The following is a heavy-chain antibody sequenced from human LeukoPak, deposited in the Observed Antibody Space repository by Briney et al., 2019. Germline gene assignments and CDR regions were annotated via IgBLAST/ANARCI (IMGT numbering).Heavy chain of an antibody. CDR1: GFTFSSYG. J-gene: IGHJ4*02. CDR2: IRYDGSNK. D-gene: IGHD6-6*01. V-gene: IGHV3-30*02. CDR3: AKDLYSSSSNFDY. Sequence: GGSLRLSCAASGFTFSSYGMHWVRQAPGKGLEWVAFIRYDGSNKYYADSVKGRFTISRDNSKNTLYLQMNSLRAKDTAVYYCAKDLYSSSSNFDYWGQGTLVTVSS.